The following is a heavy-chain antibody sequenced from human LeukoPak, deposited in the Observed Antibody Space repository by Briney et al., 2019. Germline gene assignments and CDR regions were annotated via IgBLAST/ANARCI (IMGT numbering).Heavy chain of an antibody. CDR3: AKDPLLYDSPHWVDF. D-gene: IGHD3-3*01. CDR2: INWNGGST. J-gene: IGHJ4*02. CDR1: GFTFDDYG. Sequence: GGSLRLSCAASGFTFDDYGMSWVRQAPGKGLEWVSGINWNGGSTGYADSVKGRFTISRDNAKNSLYLQMNSLRAEDTAVYYCAKDPLLYDSPHWVDFWGQGTLVTVSS. V-gene: IGHV3-20*04.